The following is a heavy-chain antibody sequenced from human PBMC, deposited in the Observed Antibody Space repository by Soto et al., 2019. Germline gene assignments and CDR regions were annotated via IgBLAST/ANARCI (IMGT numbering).Heavy chain of an antibody. D-gene: IGHD3-10*01. J-gene: IGHJ5*02. Sequence: QVQLVESGGGVVQPGRSLRLSCAASGFTFSSYGMHWVRQAPGKGLEWVAVIWYDGSNKYYADSVKGRFTISRDNSKSTLYLQMNSLRAEGTAGYYCARGAGSGSYWDWFDPWGQGTLVTVSS. CDR2: IWYDGSNK. V-gene: IGHV3-33*01. CDR3: ARGAGSGSYWDWFDP. CDR1: GFTFSSYG.